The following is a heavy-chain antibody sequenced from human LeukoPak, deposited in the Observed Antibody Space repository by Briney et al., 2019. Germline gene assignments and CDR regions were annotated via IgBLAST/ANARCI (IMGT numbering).Heavy chain of an antibody. V-gene: IGHV3-74*01. CDR2: ISTDGSAT. CDR1: GFPFSTYC. CDR3: VIFTAVAPPYSYYYMDV. Sequence: PGGSLTLSCGASGFPFSTYCMHWVRQAPGKGLVWVSRISTDGSATNYADSVRGVFTISRDNARNTPFKQINRLRVEATAVYYCVIFTAVAPPYSYYYMDVWGKGTTVTVSS. D-gene: IGHD4-23*01. J-gene: IGHJ6*03.